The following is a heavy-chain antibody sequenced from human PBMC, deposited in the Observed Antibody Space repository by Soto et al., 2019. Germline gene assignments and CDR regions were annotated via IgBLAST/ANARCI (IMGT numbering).Heavy chain of an antibody. CDR1: GFALSTSGVG. CDR2: IYWDDDK. J-gene: IGHJ3*02. Sequence: QITLKESGPTLVKPTQTLTLTCTFSGFALSTSGVGVGWIRQPPGKALEWLALIYWDDDKRYSPSLKSRPTITKDTYKNRVVLTKTNMDPVDTATYYCPHRRRRADVAAFDIWGQGTMVTVSS. D-gene: IGHD5-12*01. V-gene: IGHV2-5*02. CDR3: PHRRRRADVAAFDI.